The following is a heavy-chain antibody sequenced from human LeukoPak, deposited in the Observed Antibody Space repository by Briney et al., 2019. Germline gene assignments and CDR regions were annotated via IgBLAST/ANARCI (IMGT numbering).Heavy chain of an antibody. J-gene: IGHJ4*02. CDR3: ARGDDYFDY. V-gene: IGHV4-59*01. CDR1: GGSISSYY. CDR2: IYYSGST. Sequence: SETLSLTCTVSGGSISSYYWSWIRQPPGKGLEWIGYIYYSGSTNYNPSLKSRVTISVDTSKNQFSLKLSSVSAADTAVYYCARGDDYFDYWGQGTLVTVSS.